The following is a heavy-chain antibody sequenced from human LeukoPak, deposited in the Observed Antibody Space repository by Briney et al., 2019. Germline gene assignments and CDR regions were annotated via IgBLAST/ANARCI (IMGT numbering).Heavy chain of an antibody. CDR2: IYYSGST. V-gene: IGHV4-30-4*08. CDR1: GGSISSGDYY. CDR3: ARSPPSPATNFVVLWFDP. Sequence: SSQTLSLTCTVSGGSISSGDYYWSWIRQPPGKGLEWIGYIYYSGSTYYNPSLKSRVTISVDTSKNQFSLKLSSVTAADTAVFYCARSPPSPATNFVVLWFDPWGQGTLVTVSS. D-gene: IGHD2-8*01. J-gene: IGHJ5*02.